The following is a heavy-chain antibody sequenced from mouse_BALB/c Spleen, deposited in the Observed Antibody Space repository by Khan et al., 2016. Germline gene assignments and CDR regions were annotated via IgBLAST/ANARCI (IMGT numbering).Heavy chain of an antibody. CDR1: GFDFSRYW. CDR2: INPDSSTI. D-gene: IGHD1-1*01. J-gene: IGHJ2*01. Sequence: EVTLLESGGGLVQPGGSLKLSCAASGFDFSRYWMSWVRQAPGKGLEWIGEINPDSSTINYSPSLKDKFIISRDNAKNTLYLQMSKVRSEDAALYYCGRLYYYGCVDYWGQGTTLTVSS. CDR3: GRLYYYGCVDY. V-gene: IGHV4-1*02.